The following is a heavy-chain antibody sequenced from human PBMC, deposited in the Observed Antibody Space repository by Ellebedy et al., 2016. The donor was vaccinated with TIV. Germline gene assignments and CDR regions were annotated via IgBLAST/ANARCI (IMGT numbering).Heavy chain of an antibody. Sequence: GESLKISCAASGFTFNDFYMSWIRQAPGKGLEWVANIMQDASEKHYVDSVEGRFIISRDNAENSLYLHMNNVRAEDTAVYYCARDLGRGTYDIWGQGTMVTVSS. CDR2: IMQDASEK. J-gene: IGHJ3*02. V-gene: IGHV3-7*01. CDR1: GFTFNDFY. D-gene: IGHD3-10*01. CDR3: ARDLGRGTYDI.